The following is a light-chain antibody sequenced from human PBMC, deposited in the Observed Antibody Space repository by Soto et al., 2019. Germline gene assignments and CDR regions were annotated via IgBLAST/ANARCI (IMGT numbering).Light chain of an antibody. Sequence: EIVLTQSTATLSFSPGERATLSCRASQSVSESLAWYQQKPGQAPRLLIYDVSYRATGIPVRFSGSGSGTDFTLTISSLEPEDFAVYYCQQRSDWRPITFGQGTRLEIK. J-gene: IGKJ5*01. V-gene: IGKV3-11*01. CDR3: QQRSDWRPIT. CDR2: DVS. CDR1: QSVSES.